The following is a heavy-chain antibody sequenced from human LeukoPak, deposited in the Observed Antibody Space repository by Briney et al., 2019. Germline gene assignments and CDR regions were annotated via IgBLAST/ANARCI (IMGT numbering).Heavy chain of an antibody. CDR1: GYTFTGYY. J-gene: IGHJ2*01. CDR3: ARVTLDYLEYWYFDL. Sequence: GASVKVSCKASGYTFTGYYMHWVRQAPGQGLEWMGWINPNSGGTNYAQKFQGRVTMTRDTSISTAYMELSRLRSDDTAVYYCARVTLDYLEYWYFDLWGCGTLVTVSS. V-gene: IGHV1-2*02. D-gene: IGHD4-11*01. CDR2: INPNSGGT.